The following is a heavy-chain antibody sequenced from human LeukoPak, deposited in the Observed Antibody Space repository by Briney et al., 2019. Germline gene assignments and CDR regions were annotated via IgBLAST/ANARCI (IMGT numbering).Heavy chain of an antibody. Sequence: ASVKVSCKASGYTFTSYYMHWVRQAPGQGLEWMGIINPSGGSTSYAQKFQGRVTMTRDTSISTAYMELSRLGSDDTAVYYCARDVGFYYYDSRGYGPVDYWGQGTLVTVSS. J-gene: IGHJ4*02. D-gene: IGHD3-22*01. CDR2: INPSGGST. CDR3: ARDVGFYYYDSRGYGPVDY. CDR1: GYTFTSYY. V-gene: IGHV1-46*01.